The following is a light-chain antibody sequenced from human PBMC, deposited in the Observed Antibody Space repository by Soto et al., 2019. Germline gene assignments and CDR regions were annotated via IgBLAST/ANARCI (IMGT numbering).Light chain of an antibody. V-gene: IGKV3-20*01. Sequence: EIVLTQSPGTLSFSPGDRATLSCRASQSVSSSYLAWYQQKPGQARSLLIYRASNRATGIPDRFSGGGSGTDFTLTISRLEPENFAVYYCQQYSKSAMFTFGQGTQLEIK. CDR3: QQYSKSAMFT. J-gene: IGKJ2*01. CDR1: QSVSSSY. CDR2: RAS.